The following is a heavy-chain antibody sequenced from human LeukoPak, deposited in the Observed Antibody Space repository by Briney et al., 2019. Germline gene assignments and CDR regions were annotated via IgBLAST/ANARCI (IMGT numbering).Heavy chain of an antibody. CDR3: TRDRGAYNLYDY. CDR2: IRSKAHGETA. D-gene: IGHD1-1*01. Sequence: PGGSLRLSCTASGFTFGDYAMSWIRQAPGKGLEWVGFIRSKAHGETADYAASVKGRFTISRDDSKAIAYLQMNSLKTEDTAVYHCTRDRGAYNLYDYWGQGTLVTVSS. V-gene: IGHV3-49*03. CDR1: GFTFGDYA. J-gene: IGHJ4*02.